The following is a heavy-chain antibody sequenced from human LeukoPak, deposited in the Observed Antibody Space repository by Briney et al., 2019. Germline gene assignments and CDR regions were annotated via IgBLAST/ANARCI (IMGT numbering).Heavy chain of an antibody. J-gene: IGHJ3*02. V-gene: IGHV3-23*01. CDR2: ISSSGGST. CDR3: AKALTGTKAFDI. CDR1: GFTFSSHA. Sequence: AESLRLSCAASGFTFSSHAMNWVRQPPGKGMEWVSHISSSGGSTYYAGTVKGRFTISRDNSKNTLYLQMNSLRAEDTAVYYCAKALTGTKAFDIWGQGTMVTVSS. D-gene: IGHD1-20*01.